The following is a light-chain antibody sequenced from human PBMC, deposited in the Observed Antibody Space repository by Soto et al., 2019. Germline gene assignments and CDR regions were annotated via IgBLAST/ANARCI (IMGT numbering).Light chain of an antibody. V-gene: IGKV1-5*01. CDR3: LRYNAFSQT. CDR1: QSMNDW. J-gene: IGKJ1*01. CDR2: DAS. Sequence: DIQMTQSPSTLSASIGDRVTITCRASQSMNDWLAWYQQKPGKAPKVLIYDASSLQSGVPSRFSGSGSETEFTLTIDSLQPDDVATYYCLRYNAFSQTSGQGTKVDIK.